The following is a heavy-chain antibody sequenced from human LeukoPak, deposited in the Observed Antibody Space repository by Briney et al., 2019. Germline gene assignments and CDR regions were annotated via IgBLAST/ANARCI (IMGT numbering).Heavy chain of an antibody. J-gene: IGHJ4*02. V-gene: IGHV3-48*03. CDR1: GFVFSSPE. Sequence: GGSLRLSCVASGFVFSSPEMIWVRQAPGKALEWIAYISSGGTSLDYADSVKGRFTASRDNNKNSLFLQMHSLRVDDSALYFCAKVSIFGGLDSFDHWGQGPLVIVSS. CDR3: AKVSIFGGLDSFDH. D-gene: IGHD3-10*02. CDR2: ISSGGTSL.